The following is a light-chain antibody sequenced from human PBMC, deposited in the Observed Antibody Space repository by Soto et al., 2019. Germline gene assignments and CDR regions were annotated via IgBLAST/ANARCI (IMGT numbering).Light chain of an antibody. J-gene: IGKJ2*02. CDR2: GAS. V-gene: IGKV3-15*01. CDR3: HQYNTWPPGT. CDR1: QSVGGN. Sequence: EIVMPQSPATLSVSPGERANLSCRASQSVGGNLAWYQQKPGRAPRLLVYGASTRATGISARFSGSGSGTEFTLTISSLQSEDFAVYYCHQYNTWPPGTFGQGTKLEMK.